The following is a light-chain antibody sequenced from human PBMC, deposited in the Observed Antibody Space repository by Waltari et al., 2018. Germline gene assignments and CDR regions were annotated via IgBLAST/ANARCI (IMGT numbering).Light chain of an antibody. V-gene: IGKV2-30*02. CDR1: QSLVHSDGNTY. CDR3: KQGTRWPPIT. Sequence: DVVMTQFPLSLPVTLGQQASISCRSSQSLVHSDGNTYLNRILQRPGQSPRRLIYKVSRRDAGVPDRLSGSGSGTYFTLRISMVEAEDVGIYYCKQGTRWPPITFGQGTQLEIK. CDR2: KVS. J-gene: IGKJ5*01.